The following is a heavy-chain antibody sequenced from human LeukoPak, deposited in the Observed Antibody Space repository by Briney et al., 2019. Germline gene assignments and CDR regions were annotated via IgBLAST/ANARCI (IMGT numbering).Heavy chain of an antibody. J-gene: IGHJ5*02. CDR1: GDTFSNFV. V-gene: IGHV1-69*04. Sequence: SVKVSCKTSGDTFSNFVISWVRQAPGQGLEWMARIIPKFDLTKIAQKFEGRVTITADTSTSTVYLELSNVRSDDTAIYYCTRDQNVRGVAAGMEGWFDPWGQGTLVTVSS. D-gene: IGHD1-1*01. CDR3: TRDQNVRGVAAGMEGWFDP. CDR2: IIPKFDLT.